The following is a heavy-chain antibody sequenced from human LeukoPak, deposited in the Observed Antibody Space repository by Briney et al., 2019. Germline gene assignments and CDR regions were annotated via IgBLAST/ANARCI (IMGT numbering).Heavy chain of an antibody. V-gene: IGHV4-59*11. Sequence: SETLSLTCTVSGGSISSHYWIWIRQPPGKGLECIGYIYYSGSANYNPSLKSRVTMSLDMSKNQFSLKLNSVTAANTAVYYCARERAVIVGAPDAFDIWGQGTRVTVSS. CDR2: IYYSGSA. CDR3: ARERAVIVGAPDAFDI. CDR1: GGSISSHY. D-gene: IGHD1-26*01. J-gene: IGHJ3*02.